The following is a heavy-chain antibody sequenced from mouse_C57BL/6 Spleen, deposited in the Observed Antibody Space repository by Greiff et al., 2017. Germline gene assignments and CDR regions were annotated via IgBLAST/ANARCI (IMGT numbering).Heavy chain of an antibody. Sequence: QVQLQQSGAELVKPGASVKLSCKASGYTFTSYWMHWVKQRPGQGLEWIGMIHPNSGSTNYNEKFKSKATLTVDKSSSTAYMQLSSLTSEDSAVYYCARDTTVAAMDYWGQGTSVTVSS. D-gene: IGHD1-1*01. CDR2: IHPNSGST. J-gene: IGHJ4*01. V-gene: IGHV1-64*01. CDR1: GYTFTSYW. CDR3: ARDTTVAAMDY.